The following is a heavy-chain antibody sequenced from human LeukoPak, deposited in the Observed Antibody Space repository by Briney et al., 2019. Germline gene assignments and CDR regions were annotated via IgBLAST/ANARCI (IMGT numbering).Heavy chain of an antibody. D-gene: IGHD4-17*01. Sequence: ESGPTLVNPTQTLTLTCTFSGFSLNTGGVGVGWIRQPPGKALEWLALIYWDDDKRYSPSLKSRLTITKDTSKNQVVLTMTNMDPVDTATYYCAHVMTTVTFFDYWGQGTLVTVSS. CDR2: IYWDDDK. V-gene: IGHV2-5*02. CDR3: AHVMTTVTFFDY. CDR1: GFSLNTGGVG. J-gene: IGHJ4*02.